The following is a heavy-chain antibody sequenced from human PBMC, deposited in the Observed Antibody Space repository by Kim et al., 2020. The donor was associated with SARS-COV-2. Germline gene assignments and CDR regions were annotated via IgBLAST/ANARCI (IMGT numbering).Heavy chain of an antibody. V-gene: IGHV4-39*01. CDR3: ARLYYDFWSGYSTPSYGMDV. Sequence: SETLSLTCTVSGGSISSSSYYWGWIRQPPGKGLEWIGSIYYSGSTYYNPSLKSRVTISVDTSKNQFSLKLSSVTAADTAVYYCARLYYDFWSGYSTPSYGMDVWGQGTTVTVSS. CDR2: IYYSGST. D-gene: IGHD3-3*01. J-gene: IGHJ6*02. CDR1: GGSISSSSYY.